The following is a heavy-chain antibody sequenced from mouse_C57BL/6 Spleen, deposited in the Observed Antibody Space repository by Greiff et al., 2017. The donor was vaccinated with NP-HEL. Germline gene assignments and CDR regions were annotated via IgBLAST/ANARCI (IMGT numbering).Heavy chain of an antibody. CDR2: ISSGSSTI. V-gene: IGHV5-17*01. Sequence: EVKLVESGGGLVKPGGSLKLSCAASGFTFSDYGMHWVRQAPEKGLEWVAYISSGSSTIYYADTVKGRFTISRDNAKNTLFLQMTSLRSEDTAMYYCATGSKTAMDYWGQGTSVTVSS. CDR3: ATGSKTAMDY. J-gene: IGHJ4*01. CDR1: GFTFSDYG. D-gene: IGHD1-1*01.